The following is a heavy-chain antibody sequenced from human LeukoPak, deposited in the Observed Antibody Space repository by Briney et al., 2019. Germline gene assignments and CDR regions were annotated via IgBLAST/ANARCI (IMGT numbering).Heavy chain of an antibody. J-gene: IGHJ4*02. Sequence: ASVKVSCKASGYTFTGYYMHWVQPAPAQGLEWMGWINPNNGGTHYAQKFQGRITMTRDTSISTAYMELSRLRSDDTAVYYCASRVDYDILTGYYAHDYWGQGTLVTVSS. CDR1: GYTFTGYY. V-gene: IGHV1-2*02. D-gene: IGHD3-9*01. CDR3: ASRVDYDILTGYYAHDY. CDR2: INPNNGGT.